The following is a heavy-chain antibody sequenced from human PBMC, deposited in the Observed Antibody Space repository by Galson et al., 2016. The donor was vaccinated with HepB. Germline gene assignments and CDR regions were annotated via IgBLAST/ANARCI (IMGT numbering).Heavy chain of an antibody. D-gene: IGHD1-26*01. V-gene: IGHV3-30*18. CDR2: TSHDGGHQ. J-gene: IGHJ6*02. CDR1: GFTLSNYG. Sequence: SLRLSCAASGFTLSNYGMHWVRQAPGKGLEWVAVTSHDGGHQYYSNSVKGRVTVSRDNSKRMVYLQINSLRPEDTALYYCAKSTETPSGGFYYGMDVWGQGTTVTVSS. CDR3: AKSTETPSGGFYYGMDV.